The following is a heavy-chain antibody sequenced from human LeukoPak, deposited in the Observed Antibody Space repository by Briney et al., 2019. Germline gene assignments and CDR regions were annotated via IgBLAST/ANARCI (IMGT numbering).Heavy chain of an antibody. D-gene: IGHD5-18*01. J-gene: IGHJ6*03. Sequence: ASVKVSCKASGYTFTSYGISWVRQAPGQGPEWMGWISAYNGNTNYAQKLQGRVTMTTDTSTSTAYMELRSLRSDDTAVYYCARGSVDTAMDTYYYYYYMDVWGKGTTVTISS. CDR2: ISAYNGNT. V-gene: IGHV1-18*01. CDR3: ARGSVDTAMDTYYYYYYMDV. CDR1: GYTFTSYG.